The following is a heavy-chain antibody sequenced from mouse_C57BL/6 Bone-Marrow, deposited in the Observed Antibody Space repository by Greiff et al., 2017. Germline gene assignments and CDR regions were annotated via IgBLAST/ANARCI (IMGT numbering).Heavy chain of an antibody. CDR2: INSDGGST. D-gene: IGHD2-5*01. Sequence: EVQVVESGGGLVQPGESLKLSCESNEYEFPSHDMSWVRKTPEKRLELVAAINSDGGSTYYPDTMDRRFIISRDNTKKTLYLQMSSLRSEDTALYYCARSAYYSNFWYFDVWGTGTTVTVSS. J-gene: IGHJ1*03. CDR3: ARSAYYSNFWYFDV. V-gene: IGHV5-2*01. CDR1: EYEFPSHD.